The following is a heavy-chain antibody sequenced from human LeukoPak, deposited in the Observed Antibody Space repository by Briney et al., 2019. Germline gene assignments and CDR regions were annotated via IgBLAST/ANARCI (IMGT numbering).Heavy chain of an antibody. Sequence: PGGSLRLSCAASGFKLSNYGMHWVRLAPGRGLEWVAGISYDGDHKYYRDSVKGRFNISGDTSMNTLYLQMNSLRAEDTALYYCARGKTSDDIIEDAFDIWGQGTMVAVSS. V-gene: IGHV3-30*03. J-gene: IGHJ3*02. CDR2: ISYDGDHK. CDR1: GFKLSNYG. CDR3: ARGKTSDDIIEDAFDI. D-gene: IGHD3-9*01.